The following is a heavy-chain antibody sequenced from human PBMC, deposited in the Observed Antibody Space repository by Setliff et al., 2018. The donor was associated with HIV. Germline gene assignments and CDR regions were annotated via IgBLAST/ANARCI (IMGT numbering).Heavy chain of an antibody. CDR1: GFTFSTYN. V-gene: IGHV3-21*01. CDR3: ARVRARYSSGWSFDY. D-gene: IGHD6-25*01. Sequence: PGGSLRLSCAASGFTFSTYNMNWVRLAPGRGLEWISSISVSGFNLYYADSVKGRFFVSRDDAKNSLFLQMNSLKAEDTAVYFCARVRARYSSGWSFDYRGQGTPVTVSS. J-gene: IGHJ4*02. CDR2: ISVSGFNL.